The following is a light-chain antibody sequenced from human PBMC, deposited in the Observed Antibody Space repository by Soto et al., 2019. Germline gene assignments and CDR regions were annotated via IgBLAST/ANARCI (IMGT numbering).Light chain of an antibody. Sequence: QSALTQPASVSGSPGQSITLSCTGTNNDVGGYESVSWYQQHAGRAPRLIIYDVSNRPSGVSGRFSGSKFGNTASLTISGLQAEDESDYYCSSYTSSSLYVFGTGTKVTVL. CDR1: NNDVGGYES. CDR3: SSYTSSSLYV. J-gene: IGLJ1*01. CDR2: DVS. V-gene: IGLV2-14*01.